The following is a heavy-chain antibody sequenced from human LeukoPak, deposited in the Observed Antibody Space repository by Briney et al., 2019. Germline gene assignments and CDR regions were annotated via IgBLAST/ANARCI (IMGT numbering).Heavy chain of an antibody. CDR1: GGSISRGSYF. Sequence: PSQTLSLTCTVSGGSISRGSYFWSWIRQPAGKGLEWIGRFYTSGTPNYNPSLKSRVTISVDTSRNQFSLKLSSVTAADTAVYYCARDGCSSRSCYSLSPTGIPTDSWGQGILVTVSS. J-gene: IGHJ4*02. CDR2: FYTSGTP. D-gene: IGHD2-15*01. CDR3: ARDGCSSRSCYSLSPTGIPTDS. V-gene: IGHV4-61*02.